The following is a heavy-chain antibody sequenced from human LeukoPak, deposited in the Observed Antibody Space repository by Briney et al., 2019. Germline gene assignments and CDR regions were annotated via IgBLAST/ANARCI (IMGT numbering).Heavy chain of an antibody. CDR1: GYTFTSYG. V-gene: IGHV1-18*01. CDR3: VRDPLSIVGATEDYFDY. Sequence: ASVKVSCKASGYTFTSYGISWVRQAPGQGLEWMGWISAYNGNTNYAQKLQGRVTMTTDTSTSTAYMELRSLRSDDTAVYYCVRDPLSIVGATEDYFDYWGQGTLVTVSS. D-gene: IGHD1-26*01. J-gene: IGHJ4*02. CDR2: ISAYNGNT.